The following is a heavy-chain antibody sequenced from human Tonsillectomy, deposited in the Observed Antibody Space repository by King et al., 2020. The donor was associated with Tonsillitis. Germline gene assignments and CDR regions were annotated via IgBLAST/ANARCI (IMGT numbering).Heavy chain of an antibody. CDR2: INTDGSST. J-gene: IGHJ4*02. D-gene: IGHD2-21*01. CDR3: ARDRVVDLIGVFPT. V-gene: IGHV3-74*01. Sequence: VQLVESGGGLVQPGGSLRLSCAASGFTFSSYWMHWVRQAPGKGLVWVSRINTDGSSTTYADSVKGRFTISRDNAKNTLFLQMNSLRAEDTAVYYCARDRVVDLIGVFPTWSQGNLVTVSS. CDR1: GFTFSSYW.